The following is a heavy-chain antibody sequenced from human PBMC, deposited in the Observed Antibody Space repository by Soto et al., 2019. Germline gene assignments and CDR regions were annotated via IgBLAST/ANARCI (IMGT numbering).Heavy chain of an antibody. CDR2: MNPNSGNT. Sequence: ASVKVSCKASGYSFTSYDINWVRQATGQRLEWMGWMNPNSGNTGYAQKFQGRVTMTRNTSISTAYMELSSLRSEDTAVYYCARNIAVAGNDAFDIWGQGTMVTVSS. D-gene: IGHD6-19*01. CDR3: ARNIAVAGNDAFDI. J-gene: IGHJ3*02. V-gene: IGHV1-8*01. CDR1: GYSFTSYD.